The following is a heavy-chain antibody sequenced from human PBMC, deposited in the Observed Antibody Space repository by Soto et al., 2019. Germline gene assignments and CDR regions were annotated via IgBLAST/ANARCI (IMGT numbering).Heavy chain of an antibody. Sequence: EVQLVQSGGGVVQPGESLRLSCAASGFSFSSYWMSWVRQAPGKGLEWLASIKQDGSEEYSADSVKGRFTISRDSAKTSLYLQRNSLGAEDTAVYYFARDFDRTPGIYWGQGTLVTVSS. J-gene: IGHJ4*02. CDR2: IKQDGSEE. V-gene: IGHV3-7*04. D-gene: IGHD3-9*01. CDR3: ARDFDRTPGIY. CDR1: GFSFSSYW.